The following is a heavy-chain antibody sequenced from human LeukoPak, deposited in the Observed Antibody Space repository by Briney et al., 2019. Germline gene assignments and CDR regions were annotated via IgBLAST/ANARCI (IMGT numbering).Heavy chain of an antibody. D-gene: IGHD5-18*01. CDR1: GGSFSGYY. CDR2: INHSGST. V-gene: IGHV4-34*01. CDR3: ARRDSYGMEGDY. Sequence: SETLSLTCAVYGGSFSGYYWSWIRQPPGKGLEWIGEINHSGSTYYNPSLKSRVTISVDTSKNQFSLKLSSVTAADTAVYYCARRDSYGMEGDYWGQGTLVTVSS. J-gene: IGHJ4*02.